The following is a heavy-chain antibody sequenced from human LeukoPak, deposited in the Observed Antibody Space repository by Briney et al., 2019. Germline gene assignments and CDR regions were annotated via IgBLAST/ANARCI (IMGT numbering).Heavy chain of an antibody. CDR2: IIPIFGTA. D-gene: IGHD3-16*01. CDR3: ARDRRGGATETTFDY. CDR1: GGTFSSYA. V-gene: IGHV1-69*13. J-gene: IGHJ4*02. Sequence: SVKVSCKASGGTFSSYAISWVRQAPGQGLEWMGGIIPIFGTANHAQKFQGRVTITADESTSTAYMELSSLRSEDTAVYYCARDRRGGATETTFDYWGQGTLVTVSS.